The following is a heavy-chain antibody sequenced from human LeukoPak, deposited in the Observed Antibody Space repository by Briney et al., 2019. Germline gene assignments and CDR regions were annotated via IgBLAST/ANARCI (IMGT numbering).Heavy chain of an antibody. D-gene: IGHD1-26*01. CDR3: ARDPGVVGVWYYYYGMDV. V-gene: IGHV4-59*01. J-gene: IGHJ6*02. CDR2: IYYSGST. Sequence: SETLSLTCTVSGGSTSSYYWSWIRQPPGKGLEWIGYIYYSGSTNYNPSLKSRVTISVDTSKNQFSLKLSSVTAADTAVYYCARDPGVVGVWYYYYGMDVWGQGTTVTVSS. CDR1: GGSTSSYY.